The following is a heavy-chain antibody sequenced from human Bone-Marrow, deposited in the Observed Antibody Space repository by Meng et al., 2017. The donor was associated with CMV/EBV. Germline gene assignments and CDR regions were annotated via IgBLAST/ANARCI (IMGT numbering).Heavy chain of an antibody. D-gene: IGHD3-3*01. CDR2: INPNSGGT. J-gene: IGHJ6*02. Sequence: ASVKVSCKASGYTFTGYYMHWVRQAPGQGLEWMGWINPNSGGTNYAQKFQGRVTMTRDTSISTAYMELSRLRSDDTAVYYCARDLRPGTTIFGVRSVHYGMDVWVQGPTVTVSS. CDR3: ARDLRPGTTIFGVRSVHYGMDV. CDR1: GYTFTGYY. V-gene: IGHV1-2*02.